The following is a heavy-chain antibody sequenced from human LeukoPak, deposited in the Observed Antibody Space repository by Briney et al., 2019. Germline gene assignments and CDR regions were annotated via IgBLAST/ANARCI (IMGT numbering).Heavy chain of an antibody. Sequence: ASVKVSCKVSGYTLTELSMHWVRQAPGKGLEWMGGFDPEDGETIYAQKFQGRVTMTEDTSTDTAYMELSSLRSEDTAVYYCATGVPEYQLPSFDYWGQGTLVTVSS. J-gene: IGHJ4*02. D-gene: IGHD2-2*01. CDR1: GYTLTELS. CDR3: ATGVPEYQLPSFDY. CDR2: FDPEDGET. V-gene: IGHV1-24*01.